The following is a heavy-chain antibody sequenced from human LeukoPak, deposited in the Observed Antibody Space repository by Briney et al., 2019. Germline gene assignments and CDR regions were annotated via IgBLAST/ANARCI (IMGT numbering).Heavy chain of an antibody. D-gene: IGHD3-10*01. Sequence: PGGSLRLSCAASGGTVSSNYMSWVRQAPGKGLEWVSVIYSGGSTYYADSVKGRFTISRDNSKNTLYLQMNSLRAEDTAVYYCAREGYYGSGSNDYWGQGTLVTVSS. J-gene: IGHJ4*02. V-gene: IGHV3-53*01. CDR2: IYSGGST. CDR1: GGTVSSNY. CDR3: AREGYYGSGSNDY.